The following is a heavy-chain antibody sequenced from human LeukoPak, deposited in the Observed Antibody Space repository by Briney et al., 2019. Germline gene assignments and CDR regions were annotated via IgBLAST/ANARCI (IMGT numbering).Heavy chain of an antibody. J-gene: IGHJ4*02. V-gene: IGHV1-2*02. Sequence: ASVKVSCKASGYTFTGYYMHWVRQAPGQGLEWMGWINPNSGGTNYAQKFQGRVTMTRNTSISTAYMELSSLRSEDTAVYYCARVYEVRWFGEPKYYFDYWGQGTLVTVSS. CDR3: ARVYEVRWFGEPKYYFDY. CDR2: INPNSGGT. CDR1: GYTFTGYY. D-gene: IGHD3-10*01.